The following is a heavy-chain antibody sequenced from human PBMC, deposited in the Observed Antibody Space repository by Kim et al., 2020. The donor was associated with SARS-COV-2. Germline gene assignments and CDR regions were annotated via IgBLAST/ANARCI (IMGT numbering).Heavy chain of an antibody. Sequence: GGSLRLSCAASGFTFSSYGMHWVRQAPGKGLEWVAVIWYDGSNKYYADSVKGRFTISRDNSKNTLYLQMNSLRAEDTAVYYCARVSDFWSGYHGPGNAFDIWGQGTMVTVSS. D-gene: IGHD3-3*01. CDR2: IWYDGSNK. V-gene: IGHV3-33*01. CDR3: ARVSDFWSGYHGPGNAFDI. CDR1: GFTFSSYG. J-gene: IGHJ3*02.